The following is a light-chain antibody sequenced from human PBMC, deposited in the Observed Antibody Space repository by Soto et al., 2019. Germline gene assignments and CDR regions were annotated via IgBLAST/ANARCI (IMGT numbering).Light chain of an antibody. V-gene: IGKV3D-15*01. CDR1: QSIRTD. CDR2: DAS. Sequence: DIVMTQSPATLSVSPGERATLSCRASQSIRTDLAWYQQKSGQGPRLLIYDASTRATGIPARFSGSGSGTEFPLTITSLQSEDFEFYYCKKKKNGPPWTFGKGTKVEIK. CDR3: KKKKNGPPWT. J-gene: IGKJ1*01.